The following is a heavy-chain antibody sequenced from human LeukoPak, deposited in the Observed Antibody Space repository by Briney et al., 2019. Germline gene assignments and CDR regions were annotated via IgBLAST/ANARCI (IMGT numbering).Heavy chain of an antibody. Sequence: GGSLRLSCAASGFTVSSNYMSWVRQAPGKGLEWVSSISSSSSSIYHADSVKGRFTISRDNAKNSLYLQMNSLRAEDTAVYYCARDRYNWNLGDGNWFDPWGQGTLVTVSS. J-gene: IGHJ5*02. D-gene: IGHD1-1*01. V-gene: IGHV3-21*01. CDR2: ISSSSSSI. CDR1: GFTVSSNY. CDR3: ARDRYNWNLGDGNWFDP.